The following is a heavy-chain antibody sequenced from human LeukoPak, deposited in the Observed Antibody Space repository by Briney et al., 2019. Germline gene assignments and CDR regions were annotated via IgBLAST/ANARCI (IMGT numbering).Heavy chain of an antibody. J-gene: IGHJ6*03. Sequence: SVKVSCKASGGTFSSYAISWVLQAPGQGLEWMGGIIPIFGTANYAQKFQGRVTITTDESTSTAYMELSSLRSEDTAVYYCARGNCSGGSCYGVDYMDVWGKGTTVTVSS. CDR1: GGTFSSYA. CDR3: ARGNCSGGSCYGVDYMDV. V-gene: IGHV1-69*05. CDR2: IIPIFGTA. D-gene: IGHD2-15*01.